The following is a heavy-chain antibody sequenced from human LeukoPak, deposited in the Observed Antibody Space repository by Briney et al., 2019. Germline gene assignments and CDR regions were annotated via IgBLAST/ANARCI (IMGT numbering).Heavy chain of an antibody. J-gene: IGHJ2*01. CDR2: INHSGST. V-gene: IGHV4-34*01. CDR3: ARGESDSSGDNLYWYFDL. CDR1: GGSFSGYY. Sequence: SETLSLTCAVYGGSFSGYYWSWIRQPPGKGLEWIGEINHSGSTNYNPSLKSRVTISVDTSKNQFSLKLSSVTAADTAVYYCARGESDSSGDNLYWYFDLWGRGTLVTVSS. D-gene: IGHD3-22*01.